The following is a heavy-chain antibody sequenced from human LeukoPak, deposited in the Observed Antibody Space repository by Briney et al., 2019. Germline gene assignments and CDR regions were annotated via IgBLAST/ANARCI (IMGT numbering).Heavy chain of an antibody. J-gene: IGHJ4*01. CDR2: ISAYNGNT. CDR3: ARVLPHSIWPNPFDY. V-gene: IGHV1-18*01. CDR1: GYTFTSYV. Sequence: ASVKVSCKASGYTFTSYVISWVRQAPGQGLEWMGWISAYNGNTNYAQKLQGRVTMTTDTSTSTAYMELRSLRSDDTAVYYCARVLPHSIWPNPFDYWGHGTLVTVSS. D-gene: IGHD6-13*01.